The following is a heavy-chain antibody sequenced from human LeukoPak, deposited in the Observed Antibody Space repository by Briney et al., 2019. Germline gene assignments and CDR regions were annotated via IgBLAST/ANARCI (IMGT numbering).Heavy chain of an antibody. V-gene: IGHV3-21*01. CDR3: ARDAGYCSGGSCYSTYFDY. D-gene: IGHD2-15*01. CDR1: GFTFSSYS. Sequence: GGSLRLSCAASGFTFSSYSMNWVRQAPGKGLEWVSSISSSSSYIYYADSVKGRFTISRDNAKNSLYLQMNSLRAEDTAVYYCARDAGYCSGGSCYSTYFDYWGQGTLVTVSS. J-gene: IGHJ4*02. CDR2: ISSSSSYI.